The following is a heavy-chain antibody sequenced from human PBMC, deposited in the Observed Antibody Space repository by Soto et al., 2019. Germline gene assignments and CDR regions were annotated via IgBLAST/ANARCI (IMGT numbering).Heavy chain of an antibody. CDR2: ISSSSSTI. Sequence: EVQLVESGGGLVQPGGSLRLSCAASGFTFSSYSMNWVRQAPGKGLEWVSYISSSSSTIYYADSVKGRFTISRDNAKNSLYLQMNSLRAEDTAVYYCARGLGLYCGGDCPIWFDPWGQGTLVTVSS. CDR3: ARGLGLYCGGDCPIWFDP. V-gene: IGHV3-48*01. CDR1: GFTFSSYS. D-gene: IGHD2-21*02. J-gene: IGHJ5*02.